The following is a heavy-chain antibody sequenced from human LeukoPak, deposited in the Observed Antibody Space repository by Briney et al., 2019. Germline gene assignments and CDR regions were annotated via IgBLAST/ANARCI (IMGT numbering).Heavy chain of an antibody. V-gene: IGHV4-34*01. CDR1: GGSFSGYY. J-gene: IGHJ4*02. D-gene: IGHD6-19*01. CDR3: ARLDKSSGLGFDY. Sequence: SETLSLTCAVYGGSFSGYYWSWIRQPPGKGLEWIGEINHSGSTNYNPSLKSRVTISVDTSKNQFSLKLSSVTAADTAVYYCARLDKSSGLGFDYWGQGTLVTVSS. CDR2: INHSGST.